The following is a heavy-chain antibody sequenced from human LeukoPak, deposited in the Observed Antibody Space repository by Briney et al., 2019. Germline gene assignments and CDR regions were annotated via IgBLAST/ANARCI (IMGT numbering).Heavy chain of an antibody. CDR2: INHSGST. V-gene: IGHV4-34*01. CDR1: GGSFSGFY. D-gene: IGHD6-19*01. CDR3: ASLQYSSGWPFDY. Sequence: SETLSLTCSVYGGSFSGFYWNWIRQPPGKGLEWIGEINHSGSTHYSPSLKSRLSISVDPSKNQFSLKLSSVTAADTAVYYCASLQYSSGWPFDYWGQGTLVTVSS. J-gene: IGHJ4*02.